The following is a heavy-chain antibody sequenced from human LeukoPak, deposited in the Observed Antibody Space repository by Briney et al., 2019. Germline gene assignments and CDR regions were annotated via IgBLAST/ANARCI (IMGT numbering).Heavy chain of an antibody. Sequence: PGGCLRLSCAASGFAFYEYSMSWVRQAPGKLLGWVATISSSSSTINYADSVKGRFTISRDNAKTSLYLQMNSLRAEDTAVYYCARDHPSEYSSSPVDYWGQGTLVPVSS. CDR3: ARDHPSEYSSSPVDY. D-gene: IGHD6-6*01. V-gene: IGHV3-48*04. CDR2: ISSSSSTI. CDR1: GFAFYEYS. J-gene: IGHJ4*02.